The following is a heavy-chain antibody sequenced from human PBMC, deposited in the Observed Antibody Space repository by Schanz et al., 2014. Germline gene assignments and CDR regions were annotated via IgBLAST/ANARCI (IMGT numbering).Heavy chain of an antibody. Sequence: EVQLLESGGCLVQPGGSLRLSCAASGFTFSSYAMSWVRQAPGKGLEWVSAISGSGGDTYYADSVKGRFTISRDNSKNTLYLQMNSLRAEDTAVYYCARDGGRDGYNLAFDVWGQGTLVTVSS. V-gene: IGHV3-23*01. J-gene: IGHJ3*01. CDR2: ISGSGGDT. D-gene: IGHD5-12*01. CDR3: ARDGGRDGYNLAFDV. CDR1: GFTFSSYA.